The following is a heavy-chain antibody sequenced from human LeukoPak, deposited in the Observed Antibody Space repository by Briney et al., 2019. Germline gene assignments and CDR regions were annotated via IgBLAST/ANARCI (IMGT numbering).Heavy chain of an antibody. CDR2: ISTSSTTI. D-gene: IGHD5-12*01. CDR3: ARWTDGGYDLSFDQ. V-gene: IGHV3-48*04. J-gene: IGHJ4*02. Sequence: SGGSLRLSCTASGFTFSTYSMNWVRQAPGKGLEWVSYISTSSTTIYYADSVKGRFTISRDNVKNSLYLQMNSLRAEDTAVYYCARWTDGGYDLSFDQWGQGTLVTVSS. CDR1: GFTFSTYS.